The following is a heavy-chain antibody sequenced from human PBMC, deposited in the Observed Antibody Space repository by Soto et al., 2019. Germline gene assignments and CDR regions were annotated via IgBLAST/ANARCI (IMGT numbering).Heavy chain of an antibody. J-gene: IGHJ6*02. D-gene: IGHD2-2*01. Sequence: PSQTLSLTCAISGDSVSSNSAAWNWIRQSPSRGLEWLGRTYYRSKWYNDYAVSVKSRITINPDTSKNQFSLRLSSVTAADTAVYYCARDRDCISNSCFSPGGMDVWGQGTTVTVSS. V-gene: IGHV6-1*01. CDR2: TYYRSKWYN. CDR3: ARDRDCISNSCFSPGGMDV. CDR1: GDSVSSNSAA.